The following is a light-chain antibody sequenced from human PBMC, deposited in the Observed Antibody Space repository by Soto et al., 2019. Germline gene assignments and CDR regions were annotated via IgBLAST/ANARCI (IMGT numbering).Light chain of an antibody. Sequence: EIVMTQSPATLSLSPGESATLSCRASQSVGSNLAWYQQKPGQAPRLLIYGASTRATGIPARFSGSGSGTEVTLSISSLQSEDFAVYHCQQHNNWPWTFGQGTKVDIK. J-gene: IGKJ1*01. CDR2: GAS. CDR1: QSVGSN. CDR3: QQHNNWPWT. V-gene: IGKV3-15*01.